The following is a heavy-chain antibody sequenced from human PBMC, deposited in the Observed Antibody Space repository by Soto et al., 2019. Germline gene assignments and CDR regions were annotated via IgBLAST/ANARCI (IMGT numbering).Heavy chain of an antibody. CDR2: IYYSGST. D-gene: IGHD3-10*01. J-gene: IGHJ6*02. CDR3: ARDRLVRGVITDPVPLVFYYYYGMDV. V-gene: IGHV4-31*03. Sequence: PSETLSLTCTVSGGSISSGGYYWSWIRQHPGKGLEWIGYIYYSGSTYYNPSLKSRVTISVDTSKNQFSLKLSSVTAADTAVYYCARDRLVRGVITDPVPLVFYYYYGMDVWGQGTTVTVSS. CDR1: GGSISSGGYY.